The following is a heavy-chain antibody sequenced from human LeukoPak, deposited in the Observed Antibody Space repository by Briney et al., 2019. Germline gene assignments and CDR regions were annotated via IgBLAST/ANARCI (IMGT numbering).Heavy chain of an antibody. CDR3: ARHDVVLGAFDI. CDR1: GGSISSSNYY. J-gene: IGHJ3*02. V-gene: IGHV4-39*01. Sequence: KSSETLSLTCTVSGGSISSSNYYWGWIRQPPGKGLEWIGSIYYRGSTYYNPSLKSRVTISEDTSKNQFSLKLSSVTAADTAVYYCARHDVVLGAFDIWGQGTMVTVSS. D-gene: IGHD7-27*01. CDR2: IYYRGST.